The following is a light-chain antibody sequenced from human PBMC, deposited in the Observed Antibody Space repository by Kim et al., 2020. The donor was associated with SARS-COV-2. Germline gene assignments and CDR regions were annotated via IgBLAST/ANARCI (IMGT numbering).Light chain of an antibody. CDR3: QQRSNWPWT. J-gene: IGKJ1*01. CDR1: QSVSRY. V-gene: IGKV3-11*01. Sequence: EIVLTQSPATLSLSPGERATLSCRASQSVSRYLAWYQQKPGQAPRLLIYDASNRATGIPARFSGSGSGTDFTLTISSLEPEDFAVYCCQQRSNWPWTFGQGTKVDIK. CDR2: DAS.